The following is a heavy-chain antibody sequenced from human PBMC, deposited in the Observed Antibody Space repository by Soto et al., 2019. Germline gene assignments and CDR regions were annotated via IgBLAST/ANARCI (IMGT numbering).Heavy chain of an antibody. D-gene: IGHD1-7*01. V-gene: IGHV3-23*01. CDR3: AKDRRAGGNYGFYSDF. J-gene: IGHJ4*02. CDR1: GFTFSSYG. Sequence: PGGSLRLSCAASGFTFSSYGMTWVRQAPGKGLEWVSFSSATGAGTYYADSVKGRITISRDNSKNTLYLQMTSLRADDTAVYYCAKDRRAGGNYGFYSDFWGRGALVTVSS. CDR2: SSATGAGT.